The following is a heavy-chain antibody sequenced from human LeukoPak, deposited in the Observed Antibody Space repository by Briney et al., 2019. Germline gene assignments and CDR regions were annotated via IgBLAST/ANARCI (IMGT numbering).Heavy chain of an antibody. CDR3: AKDGGPSSSGSQFFNY. D-gene: IGHD1-26*01. Sequence: GGSLRLSCAASGFTFSSSAMSWVRQVPGKGLEWVSGISASGGSTYYADSVRGRFTISRDNSKNTLYLQMNSLRVEDTAVYYCAKDGGPSSSGSQFFNYWGQGALVTVSS. V-gene: IGHV3-23*01. CDR2: ISASGGST. J-gene: IGHJ4*02. CDR1: GFTFSSSA.